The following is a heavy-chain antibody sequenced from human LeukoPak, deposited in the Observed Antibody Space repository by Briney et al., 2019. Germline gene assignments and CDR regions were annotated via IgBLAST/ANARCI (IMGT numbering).Heavy chain of an antibody. V-gene: IGHV4-4*09. CDR1: GGSFSGYY. J-gene: IGHJ5*02. CDR2: IYTSGST. CDR3: ARHGTSYYDSSGYLRWFDP. Sequence: PSETLSLTCAVYGGSFSGYYWSWIRQPPGKGLEWIGYIYTSGSTNYNPSLKSRVTISVDTSKNQFSLKLSSVTAADTAVYYCARHGTSYYDSSGYLRWFDPWGQGTLVTVSS. D-gene: IGHD3-22*01.